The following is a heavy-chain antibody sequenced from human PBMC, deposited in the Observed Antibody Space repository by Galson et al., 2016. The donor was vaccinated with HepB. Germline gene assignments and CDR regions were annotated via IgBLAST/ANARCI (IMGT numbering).Heavy chain of an antibody. CDR2: LDWDDDK. J-gene: IGHJ4*02. Sequence: PALVKPTQTLTLTCVFSGFSLDTREMTVGWIRQPPGKALEWLARLDWDDDKVYNSLLETRLTVSKGTTRNQVFLSMTNMDPVDTATYYCARLRMGSGLRTFDYWGRGLFVTVSS. V-gene: IGHV2-70*04. CDR1: GFSLDTREMT. D-gene: IGHD3-10*01. CDR3: ARLRMGSGLRTFDY.